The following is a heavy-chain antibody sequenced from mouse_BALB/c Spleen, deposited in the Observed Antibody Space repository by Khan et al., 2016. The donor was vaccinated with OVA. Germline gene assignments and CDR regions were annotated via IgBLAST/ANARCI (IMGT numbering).Heavy chain of an antibody. D-gene: IGHD1-1*02. CDR1: GYSITSDYA. CDR2: ISYSGNT. Sequence: EVQLVESGPGLVKPSQSLSLTCTVTGYSITSDYAWNWIRQFPGNKLEWMGHISYSGNTKYNPSLKSRISITRDTSKNQFFLQLNSVTTEDTATDYCARNYGGDCDYWGQGTTLTVSS. J-gene: IGHJ2*01. CDR3: ARNYGGDCDY. V-gene: IGHV3-2*02.